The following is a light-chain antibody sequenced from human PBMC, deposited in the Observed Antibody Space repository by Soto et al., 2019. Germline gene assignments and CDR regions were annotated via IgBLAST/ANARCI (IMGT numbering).Light chain of an antibody. CDR3: CSYAGSL. CDR2: EGS. V-gene: IGLV2-23*01. J-gene: IGLJ2*01. Sequence: QAVVTQPASVSGSPGQSITISCTGTSSDVGSYNLVSWYQQHPGKAPKLMIYEGSKRPSGVSNRFSGSKSGNTASLTISGLQAEDEADYYCCSYAGSLFGGGTQLTVL. CDR1: SSDVGSYNL.